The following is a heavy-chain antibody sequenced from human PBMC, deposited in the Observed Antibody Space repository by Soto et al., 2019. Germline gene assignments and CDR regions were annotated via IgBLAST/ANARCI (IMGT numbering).Heavy chain of an antibody. J-gene: IGHJ2*01. CDR1: GGTFSSYA. V-gene: IGHV1-69*06. CDR2: IIPIFGTA. D-gene: IGHD3-22*01. CDR3: ARVGGHSRGYFYGVWYFDL. Sequence: QVQLVQSGAEVKKPGSSVKVSCKASGGTFSSYAISWVRQAPGQGLEWMGGIIPIFGTANYAQKFQCRVTIPADTSRSNAYMELRSLRSEDKAVYYCARVGGHSRGYFYGVWYFDLWGRGTLVTVSS.